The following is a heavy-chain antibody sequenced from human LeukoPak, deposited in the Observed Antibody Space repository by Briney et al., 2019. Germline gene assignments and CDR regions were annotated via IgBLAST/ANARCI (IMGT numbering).Heavy chain of an antibody. J-gene: IGHJ4*02. Sequence: SQTLSLTCVISGDSVSSNNAAWNWIRQSPSRGLEWLGRTYYRSKWYSDYAVSLKSRITINSHTSKNHFSLQLNSVTPEDPAVYFCVRDASRVHDYWGRGTLVTVSS. CDR3: VRDASRVHDY. D-gene: IGHD6-6*01. CDR2: TYYRSKWYS. V-gene: IGHV6-1*01. CDR1: GDSVSSNNAA.